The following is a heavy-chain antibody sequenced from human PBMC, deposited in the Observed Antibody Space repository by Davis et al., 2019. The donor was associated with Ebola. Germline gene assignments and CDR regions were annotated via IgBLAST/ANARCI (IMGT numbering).Heavy chain of an antibody. D-gene: IGHD3-22*01. V-gene: IGHV1-69*04. CDR2: IIPILGIA. Sequence: AASVKVSCKASGYTFTSYGISWVRQAPGQGLEWMGRIIPILGIANYAQKFQGRVTITADKSTSTAYMELSSLRSEDTAVYYCASFTYYYDSSGYYYEAFDIWGQGTMVTVSS. J-gene: IGHJ3*02. CDR3: ASFTYYYDSSGYYYEAFDI. CDR1: GYTFTSYG.